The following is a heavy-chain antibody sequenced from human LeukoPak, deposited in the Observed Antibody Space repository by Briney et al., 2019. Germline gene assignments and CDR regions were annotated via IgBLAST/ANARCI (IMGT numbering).Heavy chain of an antibody. D-gene: IGHD3-3*01. CDR1: GGSISSSSYY. CDR2: IYYSGST. V-gene: IGHV4-39*07. CDR3: ARDSDFWSGAEFDY. Sequence: PSETLSLTCTVSGGSISSSSYYWGWIRQPPGKGLEWIGSIYYSGSTYYNPSLKSRVTISVDTSKNQFSLKLSSVTAADTAVYYCARDSDFWSGAEFDYWGQGTLVTVSS. J-gene: IGHJ4*02.